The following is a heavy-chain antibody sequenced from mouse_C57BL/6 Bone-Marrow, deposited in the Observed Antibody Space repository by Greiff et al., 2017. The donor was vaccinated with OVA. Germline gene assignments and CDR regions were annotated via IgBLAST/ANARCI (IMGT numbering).Heavy chain of an antibody. CDR1: GYTFTSYW. CDR2: IDPSDSYT. Sequence: QVQLQQPGAELVMPGASVKLSCKASGYTFTSYWMHWVKQRPGQGLEWIGEIDPSDSYTNYNQKFKGKSPLTVDKSSSTAYMQLSSLTSEDSAVYYGARSDYYGSSQYYFDYWGQGTTLTVSS. V-gene: IGHV1-69*01. D-gene: IGHD1-1*01. J-gene: IGHJ2*01. CDR3: ARSDYYGSSQYYFDY.